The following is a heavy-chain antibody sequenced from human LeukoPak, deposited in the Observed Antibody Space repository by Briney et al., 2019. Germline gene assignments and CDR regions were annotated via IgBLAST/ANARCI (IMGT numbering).Heavy chain of an antibody. V-gene: IGHV3-15*01. CDR2: IKSKTDGGTT. CDR1: GFTFSNAW. D-gene: IGHD6-19*01. J-gene: IGHJ4*02. CDR3: AREDGLVRPYYFDY. Sequence: GGSLRLSCAASGFTFSNAWMSWVRQAPGKGLEWVGRIKSKTDGGTTDYAAPVKGRFTISRDSAKNSLYLQMNSLRAEDTAVYYCAREDGLVRPYYFDYWGQGTLVTVSS.